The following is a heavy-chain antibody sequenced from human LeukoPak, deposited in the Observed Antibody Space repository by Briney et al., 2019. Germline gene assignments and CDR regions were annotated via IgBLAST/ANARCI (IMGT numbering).Heavy chain of an antibody. V-gene: IGHV1-69*13. CDR1: GGTSSSYA. D-gene: IGHD3-22*01. CDR2: IIPFSGTA. CDR3: ARDRGMDSSGYPGWFDP. Sequence: SVKVSCKASGGTSSSYAINWVRQAPGQGLEWMGGIIPFSGTATYAQKFQGRVTITADEYTRTAYMELSSLRFEDTAVYHCARDRGMDSSGYPGWFDPWGQGTLVTVSS. J-gene: IGHJ5*02.